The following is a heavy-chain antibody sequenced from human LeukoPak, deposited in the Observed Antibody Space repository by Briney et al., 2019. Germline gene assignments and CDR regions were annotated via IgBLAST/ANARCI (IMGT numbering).Heavy chain of an antibody. CDR2: VNSDGTGT. Sequence: SGGSLRLSCAASGFTLCRYWMHWVRPAPGKGLVWVSRVNSDGTGTTNAGSVEGRFTISRDNAKNTLVLQMNSLRAEDTAIYYCIRTLIVATSPYMDVWGKGTTVTVSS. J-gene: IGHJ6*03. CDR3: IRTLIVATSPYMDV. D-gene: IGHD5-12*01. V-gene: IGHV3-74*01. CDR1: GFTLCRYW.